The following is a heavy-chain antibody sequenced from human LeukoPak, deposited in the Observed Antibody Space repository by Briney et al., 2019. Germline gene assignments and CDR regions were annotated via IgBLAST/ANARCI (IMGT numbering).Heavy chain of an antibody. Sequence: ASVTVSFTASGSTFTSYGISWVRQAPGPGIEWMGWISAYNGNTNYAQKLQGRVTMTTDTSTTTTYMELRSLRSDGPAVYYCAAIRFLEWLIFDYWGQGTLVTVSS. CDR2: ISAYNGNT. CDR1: GSTFTSYG. D-gene: IGHD3-3*01. V-gene: IGHV1-18*01. CDR3: AAIRFLEWLIFDY. J-gene: IGHJ4*02.